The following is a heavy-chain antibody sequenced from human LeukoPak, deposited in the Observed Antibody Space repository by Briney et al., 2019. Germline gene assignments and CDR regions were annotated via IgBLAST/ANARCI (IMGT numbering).Heavy chain of an antibody. V-gene: IGHV4-30-4*07. Sequence: PSETLSLTCTVSGGSISSGGYSWSWIRQPPGKGLEWIGYIYYSGSTYYNPSLKSRVTISVDTSKNQFSLKLSSVTAADTAVYYCARDEKGAIDPWGQGTLVTVSS. CDR2: IYYSGST. J-gene: IGHJ5*02. CDR3: ARDEKGAIDP. D-gene: IGHD3-16*01. CDR1: GGSISSGGYS.